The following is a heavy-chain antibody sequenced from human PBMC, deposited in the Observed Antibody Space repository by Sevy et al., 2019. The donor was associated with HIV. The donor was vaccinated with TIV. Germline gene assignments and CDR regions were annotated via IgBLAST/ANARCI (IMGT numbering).Heavy chain of an antibody. CDR2: ISSSSDYI. D-gene: IGHD3-10*01. V-gene: IGHV3-21*01. CDR3: ARDGLGSGTSQNWFDP. J-gene: IGHJ5*02. Sequence: GGSLRLSCAASGFAFSSYTMNWVRQAPGKGLEWVSSISSSSDYIYYADSVRGRFTISRDNANKSLYLQMNSLRAEDTAVYYCARDGLGSGTSQNWFDPWGQGTLVTVSS. CDR1: GFAFSSYT.